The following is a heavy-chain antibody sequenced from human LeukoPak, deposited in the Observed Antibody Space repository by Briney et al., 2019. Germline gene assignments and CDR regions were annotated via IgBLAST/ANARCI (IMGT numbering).Heavy chain of an antibody. J-gene: IGHJ6*03. D-gene: IGHD3-3*01. CDR2: IYYSGST. Sequence: PSQTLSLTCTVSGGSISSYYWSWIRQPPGKGLEWIGYIYYSGSTNYNPSLKSRVTISVDTSKNQFSLKLSSVTAADTAVYYCARWLWSGSGGADYYYYMDVWGKGTTVTVSS. CDR1: GGSISSYY. V-gene: IGHV4-59*01. CDR3: ARWLWSGSGGADYYYYMDV.